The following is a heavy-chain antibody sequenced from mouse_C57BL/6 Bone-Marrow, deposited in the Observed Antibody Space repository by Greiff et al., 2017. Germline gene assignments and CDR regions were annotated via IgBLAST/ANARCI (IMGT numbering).Heavy chain of an antibody. CDR1: GFTFSSYG. V-gene: IGHV5-6*01. D-gene: IGHD5-1-1*01. CDR3: ASPYPSWFAY. Sequence: EVKLMESGGDLVKPGGSLKLSCAASGFTFSSYGMSWVRQTPDKRLEWVATISSGGSYTYYPDSVKGRFPISRDNAKNTLYLQMSSLKSEDTAMYYCASPYPSWFAYWGQGTLVTVSA. J-gene: IGHJ3*01. CDR2: ISSGGSYT.